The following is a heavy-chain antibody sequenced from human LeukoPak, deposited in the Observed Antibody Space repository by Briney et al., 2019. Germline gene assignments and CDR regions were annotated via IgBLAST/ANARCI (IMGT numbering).Heavy chain of an antibody. D-gene: IGHD3-9*01. Sequence: ASVKVSCKASGGTFSSYAISWVRQAPGQGLEWMGWINTNTGNPTYAQGFTGRFVFSLDTSISTAYLQISSLKAEDTAVYYCARGMGVLRYFDWFKSPFDYWGQGTLVTVSS. CDR2: INTNTGNP. CDR1: GGTFSSYA. V-gene: IGHV7-4-1*02. J-gene: IGHJ4*02. CDR3: ARGMGVLRYFDWFKSPFDY.